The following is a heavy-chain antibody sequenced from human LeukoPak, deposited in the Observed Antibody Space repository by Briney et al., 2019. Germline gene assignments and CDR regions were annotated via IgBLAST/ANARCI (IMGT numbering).Heavy chain of an antibody. Sequence: SETLSLTCTVSGGSISSSGYYWGWIRQPPGKGLEWIVSIYYSGSTYYDPSLKSRVTISVDTSKNQLSLKLSSLTAADTAVYYCARHEYSGSYYGLSWFDPWGQGTLVTVSS. V-gene: IGHV4-39*01. D-gene: IGHD1-26*01. CDR1: GGSISSSGYY. CDR2: IYYSGST. J-gene: IGHJ5*02. CDR3: ARHEYSGSYYGLSWFDP.